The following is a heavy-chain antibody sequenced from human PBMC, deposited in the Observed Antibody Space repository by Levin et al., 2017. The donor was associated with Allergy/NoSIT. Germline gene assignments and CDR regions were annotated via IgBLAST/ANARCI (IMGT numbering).Heavy chain of an antibody. CDR3: AREPLLGGTQWFDP. CDR2: VYHSGNT. V-gene: IGHV4-59*01. CDR1: GDSIDSYY. Sequence: KPGGSLRLSCNVSGDSIDSYYWSWIRQPPGKGLEWIGHVYHSGNTNYNPSLKSRVTISVDPSKKQFSLTLTSVTVADTAVYFCAREPLLGGTQWFDPWGQGTLVSVSS. J-gene: IGHJ5*02. D-gene: IGHD1-26*01.